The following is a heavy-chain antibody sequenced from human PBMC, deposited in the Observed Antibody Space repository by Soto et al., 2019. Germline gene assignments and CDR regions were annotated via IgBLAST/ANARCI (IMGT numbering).Heavy chain of an antibody. Sequence: ASEILSLTCAVSGYSIASCYYWAWIRQSPGKGLEWIGSIYHAGSVYYNPSLNSRVAVSLDTSKNHFSLKLTSVTAADTAVYYCARTFDYYGMDVWGQGTTLTVPS. J-gene: IGHJ6*02. CDR3: ARTFDYYGMDV. V-gene: IGHV4-38-2*01. CDR1: GYSIASCYY. CDR2: IYHAGSV.